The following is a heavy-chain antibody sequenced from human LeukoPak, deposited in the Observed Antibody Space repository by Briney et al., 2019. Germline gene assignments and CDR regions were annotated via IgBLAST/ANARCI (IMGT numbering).Heavy chain of an antibody. CDR1: GFTFSSYA. D-gene: IGHD7-27*01. CDR3: ARGLDDGQTGDDY. CDR2: ISTLSSYI. V-gene: IGHV3-21*01. Sequence: GGSLRLSCAASGFTFSSYAMSWVRQAPGKGLEWVSSISTLSSYIYYADSVKGRFTISRDNAKNSLYLQMNSLRAEDTAVYYCARGLDDGQTGDDYWGQGTLVTVSS. J-gene: IGHJ4*02.